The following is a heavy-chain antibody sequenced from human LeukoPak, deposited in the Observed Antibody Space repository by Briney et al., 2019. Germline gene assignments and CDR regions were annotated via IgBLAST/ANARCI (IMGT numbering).Heavy chain of an antibody. J-gene: IGHJ4*02. Sequence: GGSLRLSCAASGFTFSSYWMHWVRQAPGKGLVWVSRTNSDGSSTSYADSVKGRFTISRDNAKNTLYLQMNSLRAEDTAVYYCAGGSPRAVAGTPVDYWGQGTLVTVSS. V-gene: IGHV3-74*01. CDR1: GFTFSSYW. CDR2: TNSDGSST. D-gene: IGHD6-19*01. CDR3: AGGSPRAVAGTPVDY.